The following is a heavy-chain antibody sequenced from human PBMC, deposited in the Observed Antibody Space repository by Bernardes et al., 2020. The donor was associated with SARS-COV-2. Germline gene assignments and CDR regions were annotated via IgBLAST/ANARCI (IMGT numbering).Heavy chain of an antibody. Sequence: ASMKVSCKASGYTFTSYGISWVRQAPGQGLEWMGWISAYNGNTNYAQKLQGRVTMTTDTSTSTAYMELRSLRSDDTAVYYCARMPYYDFWSGYYEGYYYMDVWGKGTTVTVSS. J-gene: IGHJ6*03. CDR3: ARMPYYDFWSGYYEGYYYMDV. CDR1: GYTFTSYG. D-gene: IGHD3-3*01. V-gene: IGHV1-18*01. CDR2: ISAYNGNT.